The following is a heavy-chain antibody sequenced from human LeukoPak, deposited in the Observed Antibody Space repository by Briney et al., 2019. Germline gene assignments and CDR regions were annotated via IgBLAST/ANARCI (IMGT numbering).Heavy chain of an antibody. CDR1: GFTFSSYS. CDR3: ARDSSQLGIFDY. CDR2: ISSSSSYI. J-gene: IGHJ4*02. Sequence: GGSLRLSCAASGFTFSSYSMTWVRQAPGKGLEWVSSISSSSSYIYYADSVKGRFTISRDNAKNSLYLQMNSLRAEDTAVYYCARDSSQLGIFDYWGQGTLVTVSS. D-gene: IGHD7-27*01. V-gene: IGHV3-21*01.